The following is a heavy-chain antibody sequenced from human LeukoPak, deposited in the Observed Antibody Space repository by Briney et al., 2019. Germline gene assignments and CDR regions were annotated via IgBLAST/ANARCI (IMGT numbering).Heavy chain of an antibody. CDR3: AKGGITMVRVVIGFDY. V-gene: IGHV3-9*01. J-gene: IGHJ4*02. D-gene: IGHD3-10*01. CDR2: ISWNSGSI. Sequence: GRSLRLSCAASGFIFDDYAMHWVRQAPGKGLEWVSGISWNSGSIGYADSVKGRFTISRDNAKNSLYLQMNSLRAEDTALYYCAKGGITMVRVVIGFDYWGQGTLVTVSS. CDR1: GFIFDDYA.